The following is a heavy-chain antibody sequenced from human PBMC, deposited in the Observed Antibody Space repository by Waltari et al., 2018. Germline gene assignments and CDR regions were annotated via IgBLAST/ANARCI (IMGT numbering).Heavy chain of an antibody. Sequence: QVQLQESGPGLVKPSETLSLTCAVSGYSISSGYYWGWIRQPPGKGLECIGIIYHSGSTYYNPSLKSRVTISVDTSKNQFSLKLSSVTAADTAVYYCAREAITIFGVVPRYFDYWGQGTLVTVSS. CDR1: GYSISSGYY. V-gene: IGHV4-38-2*02. CDR3: AREAITIFGVVPRYFDY. J-gene: IGHJ4*02. CDR2: IYHSGST. D-gene: IGHD3-3*01.